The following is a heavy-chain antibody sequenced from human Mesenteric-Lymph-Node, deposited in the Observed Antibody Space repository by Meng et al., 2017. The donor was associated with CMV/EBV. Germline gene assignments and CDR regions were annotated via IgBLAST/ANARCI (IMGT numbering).Heavy chain of an antibody. J-gene: IGHJ4*02. V-gene: IGHV5-51*01. Sequence: GGSLRLSCQASGYSFTSYYIGWVRQMPGKGLEWMGIIHPGDSDTIYSPSFQGQVTISADKSVNTAYLQWSSLKASDTAMYYCARQMCGADCPGSYWGQGTLVTVSS. D-gene: IGHD2-21*01. CDR1: GYSFTSYY. CDR3: ARQMCGADCPGSY. CDR2: IHPGDSDT.